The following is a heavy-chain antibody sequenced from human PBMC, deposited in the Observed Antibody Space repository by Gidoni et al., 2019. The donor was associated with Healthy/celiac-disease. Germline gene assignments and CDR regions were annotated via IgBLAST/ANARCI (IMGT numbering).Heavy chain of an antibody. CDR2: INAGNGNT. CDR3: ARDPYYYDSSGYYFKVSGYAFDI. CDR1: GYTFTSYA. D-gene: IGHD3-22*01. Sequence: QVQLVQSGAEVKKPGASVKVSCKASGYTFTSYAMHWVRQAPGQRLEWMGWINAGNGNTKYSQKFQGRVTITRDTSASTAYMELSSLRSEDTAVYYCARDPYYYDSSGYYFKVSGYAFDIWGQGTMVTVSS. V-gene: IGHV1-3*01. J-gene: IGHJ3*02.